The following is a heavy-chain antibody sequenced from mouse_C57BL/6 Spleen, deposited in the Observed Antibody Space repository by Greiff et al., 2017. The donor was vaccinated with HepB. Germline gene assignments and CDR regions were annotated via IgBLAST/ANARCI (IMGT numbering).Heavy chain of an antibody. J-gene: IGHJ4*01. Sequence: VHVKQSGPVLVKPGASVKMSCKASGYTFTDYYMNWVKQSHGKSLEWIGVINPYNGGTSYNQKFKGKATLTVDKSSSTAYMELNSLTSEDSAVYYCALYDGYSFYAMDYWGQGTSVTVSS. CDR2: INPYNGGT. V-gene: IGHV1-19*01. CDR1: GYTFTDYY. D-gene: IGHD2-3*01. CDR3: ALYDGYSFYAMDY.